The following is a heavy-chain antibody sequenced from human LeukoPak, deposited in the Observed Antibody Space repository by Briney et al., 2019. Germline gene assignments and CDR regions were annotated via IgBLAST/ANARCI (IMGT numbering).Heavy chain of an antibody. V-gene: IGHV4-59*12. J-gene: IGHJ4*02. D-gene: IGHD1-26*01. CDR2: IYHSGST. CDR3: ARDGKGTGHYSY. Sequence: SETLSLTCTVSGGSMSSYFWSWIRQPPGKGLEWIGYIYHSGSTFYNPSLKSRVTISLDTSKNQFSLRLSSVTAADTAVYYCARDGKGTGHYSYWGQGTLVTVSS. CDR1: GGSMSSYF.